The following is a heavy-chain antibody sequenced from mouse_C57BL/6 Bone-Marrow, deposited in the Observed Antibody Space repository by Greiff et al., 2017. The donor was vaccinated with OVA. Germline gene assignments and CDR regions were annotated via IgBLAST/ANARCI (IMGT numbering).Heavy chain of an antibody. V-gene: IGHV14-4*01. CDR2: IDPENGDT. D-gene: IGHD2-4*01. CDR3: TTDDYGGFAY. Sequence: VQLKESGAELVRPGASVKLSCTASGFNIKDDYMHWVKQRPEQGLEWIGWIDPENGDTEYASKFQGKATITADTSSNTAYLQLSSLTSEDTAVYYCTTDDYGGFAYWGQGTLVTVSA. J-gene: IGHJ3*01. CDR1: GFNIKDDY.